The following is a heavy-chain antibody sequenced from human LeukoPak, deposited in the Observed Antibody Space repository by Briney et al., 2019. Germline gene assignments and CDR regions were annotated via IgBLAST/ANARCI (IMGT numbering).Heavy chain of an antibody. V-gene: IGHV3-30*18. CDR3: AKDNGAAAAYY. CDR2: ISYDGSNK. CDR1: GFTFSSYG. D-gene: IGHD6-13*01. J-gene: IGHJ4*02. Sequence: GGSLRLSCAASGFTFSSYGMHWVRQAPGKGLEWVAVISYDGSNKYYADSVKGRFTISRDNSKNTLYLQMNSLRAEDTAVYYCAKDNGAAAAYYWGQGTLVTVSS.